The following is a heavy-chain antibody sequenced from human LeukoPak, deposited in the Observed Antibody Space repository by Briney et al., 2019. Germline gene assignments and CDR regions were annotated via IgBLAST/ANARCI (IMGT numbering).Heavy chain of an antibody. D-gene: IGHD2-8*01. CDR2: VGSADAT. V-gene: IGHV3-23*01. J-gene: IGHJ3*02. Sequence: GGSLRLSCAASGFTFSSYGMSWVRQAPGKGLEWVSCVGSADATYYTDSVKGRFSASRDNSKNTLSLQMNSLRLEDTAVYYCAKDAWSMNGIYDPFDIWGQGIMVTVSS. CDR3: AKDAWSMNGIYDPFDI. CDR1: GFTFSSYG.